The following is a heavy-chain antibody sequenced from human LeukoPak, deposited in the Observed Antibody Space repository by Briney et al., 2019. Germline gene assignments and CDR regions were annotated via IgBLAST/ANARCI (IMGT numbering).Heavy chain of an antibody. CDR3: TRDGSAWSQDY. J-gene: IGHJ4*02. CDR1: GDSVSSNSVA. CDR2: TYYRSKWYN. V-gene: IGHV6-1*01. D-gene: IGHD6-19*01. Sequence: SQTLSLTCAIYGDSVSSNSVAWNWIRQSPSRGLEWLGRTYYRSKWYNDYAVSVKGRISVNPDTSKNQFSLQLNSVTPEDTAVYYCTRDGSAWSQDYWGQGTLVTVSS.